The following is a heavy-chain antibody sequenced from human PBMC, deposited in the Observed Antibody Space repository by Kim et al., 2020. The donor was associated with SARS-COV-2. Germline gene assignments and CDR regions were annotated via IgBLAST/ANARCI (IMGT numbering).Heavy chain of an antibody. CDR2: IIPIFGTA. CDR1: GGTFSSYA. D-gene: IGHD6-13*01. V-gene: IGHV1-69*13. CDR3: ARAVHSSSWYYFGY. Sequence: SVKVSCKASGGTFSSYAISWVRQAPGQGLEWMGGIIPIFGTANYAQKFQGRVTINADESTSTAYMELSSLTSEETAGYYCARAVHSSSWYYFGYWGQGTLVNGSS. J-gene: IGHJ4*02.